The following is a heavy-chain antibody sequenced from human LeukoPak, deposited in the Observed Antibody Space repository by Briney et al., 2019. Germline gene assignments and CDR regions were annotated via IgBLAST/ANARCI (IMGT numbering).Heavy chain of an antibody. CDR1: GFTFSSYA. CDR3: ANLREYQLLWFDP. J-gene: IGHJ5*02. D-gene: IGHD2-2*01. CDR2: ISGSGGST. V-gene: IGHV3-23*01. Sequence: PGGSLRLSCAASGFTFSSYAMSWVRQAPGKGLEWVSAISGSGGSTYYADSVKGRFTISGDNSKNTLYLQMNSLRAGDTAVYYCANLREYQLLWFDPWGQGTLVTVSS.